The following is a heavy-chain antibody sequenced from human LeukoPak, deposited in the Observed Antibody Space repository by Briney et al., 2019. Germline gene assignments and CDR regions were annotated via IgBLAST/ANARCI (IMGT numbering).Heavy chain of an antibody. D-gene: IGHD3-22*01. V-gene: IGHV3-23*01. Sequence: GGSLRLSCAASGFTFSSYAMSWVRQAPGKGLEWVSAISGSGGSTYYADSVKGRFTISRDNSKNTLYLQMNSLRAEDTAVYYSAKVRSLGYYDSSGYGFDYWGQGTLVTVSS. CDR3: AKVRSLGYYDSSGYGFDY. CDR2: ISGSGGST. J-gene: IGHJ4*02. CDR1: GFTFSSYA.